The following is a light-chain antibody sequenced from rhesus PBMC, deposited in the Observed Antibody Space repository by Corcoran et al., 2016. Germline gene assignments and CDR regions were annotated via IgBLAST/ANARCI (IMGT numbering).Light chain of an antibody. CDR3: QETSNLYS. CDR2: GAS. J-gene: IGKJ2*01. V-gene: IGKV3-31*02. Sequence: EIVMTQSPATLSLSLGERATLSCRASQSVSSYLAWYQQKPGQAPRLLIYGASSRATGIPDSSGGSGSGTDFTLTISSLEPEDFAVYYCQETSNLYSFGQGTKVEIK. CDR1: QSVSSY.